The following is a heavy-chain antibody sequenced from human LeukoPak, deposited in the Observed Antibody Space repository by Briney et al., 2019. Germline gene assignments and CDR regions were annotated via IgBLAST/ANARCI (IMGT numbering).Heavy chain of an antibody. Sequence: AGGSLRLSCAASGFTFSSCWMTWVRQAPGKGLEWVANTKEDGSEKYYVNSVKGRFTISRDDAKNSLYLQMNSLRVEDTAVYYCGREWAVDFWGQGTMVTVSS. V-gene: IGHV3-7*01. CDR2: TKEDGSEK. J-gene: IGHJ4*02. CDR1: GFTFSSCW. CDR3: GREWAVDF.